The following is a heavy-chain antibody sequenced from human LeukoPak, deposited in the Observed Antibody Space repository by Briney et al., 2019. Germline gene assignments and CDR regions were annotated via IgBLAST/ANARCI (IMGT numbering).Heavy chain of an antibody. CDR1: GYTFTGYY. CDR2: NNPNSGGT. J-gene: IGHJ4*02. Sequence: AASVKVSCKASGYTFTGYYMHWVRQAPGQGLEWMGWNNPNSGGTNYAQKFQGRVTMTRDTSISTAYMELSRLRSDDTAVYYCASTDYYDSSGYYPYWGQGTLVTVSS. V-gene: IGHV1-2*02. CDR3: ASTDYYDSSGYYPY. D-gene: IGHD3-22*01.